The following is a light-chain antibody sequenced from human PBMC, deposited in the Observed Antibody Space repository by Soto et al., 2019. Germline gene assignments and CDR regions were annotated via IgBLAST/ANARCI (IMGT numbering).Light chain of an antibody. CDR2: DAS. CDR3: QQRGNRPPWT. J-gene: IGKJ1*01. CDR1: QSVGKY. Sequence: EIVMTQSPATLSLSPGERATLSCRASQSVGKYLVWYQQKPGQAPRLLIYDASNRATGIPARFSGSGSGTDFTLTISILEPEDVAVYYCQQRGNRPPWTFGQGTKVDIK. V-gene: IGKV3-11*01.